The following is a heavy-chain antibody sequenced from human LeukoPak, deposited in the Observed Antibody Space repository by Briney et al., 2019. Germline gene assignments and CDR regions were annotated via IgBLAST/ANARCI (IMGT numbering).Heavy chain of an antibody. CDR2: ISGGTT. CDR3: AKSVYHSGNC. Sequence: PGGSLRLSCAASGFTISTYGMSWVRQAPGKGLEWVSSISGGTTYHADSVKGRFTISRDNSKNTVSLQMNSLRAEETAVYYCAKSVYHSGNCWGQGTLVTVSS. V-gene: IGHV3-23*01. J-gene: IGHJ4*02. CDR1: GFTISTYG. D-gene: IGHD3-10*01.